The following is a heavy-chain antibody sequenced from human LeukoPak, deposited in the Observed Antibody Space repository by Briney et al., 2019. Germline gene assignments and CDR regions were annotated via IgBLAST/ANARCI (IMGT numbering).Heavy chain of an antibody. Sequence: GRSLRLSCAASGFTFSSYGMHWVRQAPGKGLEWVAVIWYDGSNKYYADSVKGRFTISRDNSKNTLYLQMNSLRAEDTAVYYCARDYVWGGRNYWGQGTLVTVSS. V-gene: IGHV3-33*01. CDR3: ARDYVWGGRNY. CDR2: IWYDGSNK. CDR1: GFTFSSYG. J-gene: IGHJ4*02. D-gene: IGHD3-16*01.